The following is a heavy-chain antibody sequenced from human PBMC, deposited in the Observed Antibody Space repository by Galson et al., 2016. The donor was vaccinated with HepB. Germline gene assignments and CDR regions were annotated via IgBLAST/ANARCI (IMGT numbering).Heavy chain of an antibody. CDR2: IHYGSMT. CDR1: GASVSTTFYY. Sequence: SETLSLTCTVSGASVSTTFYYWGWIRQPPGKGLEWIGNIHYGSMTYYNPSLEGRVTIFVDTSKNLVSLKLTSVTAADTAMYYCARPHYSSDSPFETGQLSTDAFDVWGQGTTVTVSP. CDR3: ARPHYSSDSPFETGQLSTDAFDV. D-gene: IGHD1-1*01. J-gene: IGHJ3*01. V-gene: IGHV4-39*07.